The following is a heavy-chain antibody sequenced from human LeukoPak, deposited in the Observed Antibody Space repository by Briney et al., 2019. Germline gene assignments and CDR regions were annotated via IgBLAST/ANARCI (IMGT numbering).Heavy chain of an antibody. CDR2: IYTSGST. V-gene: IGHV4-61*02. J-gene: IGHJ6*03. CDR1: GGSISSGSYY. Sequence: NPSQTLSLTCTVSGGSISSGSYYWSWIRQPAGKGLEWIGRIYTSGSTNYNPSLKSRVTISVDTSKNQFSLKLSSVTAADTAVYYCARGMLYYDILTGYRDYYTDVWGKGTTVTISS. D-gene: IGHD3-9*01. CDR3: ARGMLYYDILTGYRDYYTDV.